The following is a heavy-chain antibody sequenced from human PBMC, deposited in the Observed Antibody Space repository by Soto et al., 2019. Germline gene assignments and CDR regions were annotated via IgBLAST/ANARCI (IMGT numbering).Heavy chain of an antibody. J-gene: IGHJ2*01. Sequence: SGPTLLKPTPTLTLTCTFSGFSLSTSGVGVGWIRQPPGKALEWLALIYWDDDKRYSPSLKSRPTITKVTSKNQVVLTMSNMDPVDKATYYCAHSKLGSAYWYFDVWGRGTLVTVSS. CDR2: IYWDDDK. D-gene: IGHD6-13*01. CDR1: GFSLSTSGVG. V-gene: IGHV2-5*02. CDR3: AHSKLGSAYWYFDV.